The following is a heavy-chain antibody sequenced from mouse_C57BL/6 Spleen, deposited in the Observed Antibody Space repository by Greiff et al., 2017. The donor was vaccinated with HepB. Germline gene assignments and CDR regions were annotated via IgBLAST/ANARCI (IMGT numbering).Heavy chain of an antibody. V-gene: IGHV5-4*01. J-gene: IGHJ2*01. CDR2: ISDGGSYT. CDR3: ARAGYYYGSSPYYFDY. Sequence: EVQVVESGGGLVKPGGSLKLSCAASGFTFSSYAMSWVRQTPEKRLEWVATISDGGSYTYYPDNVKGRFTISRDNAKNNLYLQMSHLKSEDTAMYYCARAGYYYGSSPYYFDYWGQGTTLTVSS. D-gene: IGHD1-1*01. CDR1: GFTFSSYA.